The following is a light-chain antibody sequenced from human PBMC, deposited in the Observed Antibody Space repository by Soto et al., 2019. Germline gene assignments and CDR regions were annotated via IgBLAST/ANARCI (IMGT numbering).Light chain of an antibody. CDR2: GAA. V-gene: IGKV3-20*01. J-gene: IGKJ4*02. CDR1: QSVSSSY. Sequence: LTQAPRTLSLAPLERDNLSCRPSQSVSSSYLAWSQQKLGQSPRLLIYGAASRATGIPDRFSGSGSGTDFTRTISRLEPEDFAVYYCQQYGSSPVACGGGTKVDI. CDR3: QQYGSSPVA.